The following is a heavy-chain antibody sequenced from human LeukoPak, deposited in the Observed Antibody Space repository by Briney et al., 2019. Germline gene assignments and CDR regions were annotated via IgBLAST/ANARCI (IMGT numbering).Heavy chain of an antibody. CDR3: ATKEPSTSGWSY. CDR1: GFTFNRDW. CDR2: IKEDGSEK. Sequence: GGSLRLSCAASGFTFNRDWTAWVRQAPGKGLEWVANIKEDGSEKNYVDSVKGRFTISRDNAVNSVYLQMNDLRAEDTGVYYCATKEPSTSGWSYWGQGTLITVSS. J-gene: IGHJ4*02. V-gene: IGHV3-7*01. D-gene: IGHD6-19*01.